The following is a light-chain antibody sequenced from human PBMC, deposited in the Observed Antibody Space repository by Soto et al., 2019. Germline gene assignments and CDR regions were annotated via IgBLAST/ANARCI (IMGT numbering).Light chain of an antibody. CDR1: QSVSGNY. CDR3: QQYGSSPLIT. J-gene: IGKJ3*01. CDR2: GAS. Sequence: EIVLTQSPGTLSLSPGEKATLSCTASQSVSGNYLAWYQQRPGQAPRLLISGASSRATGIPDRFSGSGSGTDFTLTINRLELEDFAVYYCQQYGSSPLITFGPGTKVDIK. V-gene: IGKV3-20*01.